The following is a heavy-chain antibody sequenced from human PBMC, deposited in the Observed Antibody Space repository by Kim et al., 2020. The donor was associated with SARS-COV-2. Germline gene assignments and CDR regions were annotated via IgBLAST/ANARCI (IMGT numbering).Heavy chain of an antibody. D-gene: IGHD3-10*01. V-gene: IGHV3-21*01. CDR1: GFPFSSYS. CDR3: ARKGGTMVQGVTDY. J-gene: IGHJ4*02. Sequence: GGSLRLSCAASGFPFSSYSMNWVRQAPGKGLEWVSSISSSGSYIYYADSVRGRFTISRDNAKNSLYLQMNSLRAEDTAVYYCARKGGTMVQGVTDYWGQGTLVTVSS. CDR2: ISSSGSYI.